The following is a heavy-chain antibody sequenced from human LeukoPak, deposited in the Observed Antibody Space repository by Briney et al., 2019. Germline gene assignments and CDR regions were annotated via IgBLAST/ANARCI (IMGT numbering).Heavy chain of an antibody. D-gene: IGHD4-17*01. V-gene: IGHV4-61*09. J-gene: IGHJ4*02. Sequence: SETLSLTCTVSGASISSTSYCWGWIRQPAGKGLEWIGHIHTSGSTNYNPSLKSRVTISVDTSKNQFSLKLSSVTAADTAVYYCARDFRAYGDPYFDYWGQGTLVTVSS. CDR3: ARDFRAYGDPYFDY. CDR2: IHTSGST. CDR1: GASISSTSYC.